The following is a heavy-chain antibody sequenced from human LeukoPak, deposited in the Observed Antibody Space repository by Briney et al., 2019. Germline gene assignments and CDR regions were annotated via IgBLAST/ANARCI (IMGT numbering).Heavy chain of an antibody. J-gene: IGHJ4*02. Sequence: GGSLRLSCAASGFTFKNYGMHWVRQAPGKGLEWVALIQPNGNDKYYGDSVKGRFTVSRDNSKNTLYLQLNSLRAEDTALYYCAKRDGGTEFDYWGQGILVTVSS. V-gene: IGHV3-30*02. D-gene: IGHD5-24*01. CDR1: GFTFKNYG. CDR3: AKRDGGTEFDY. CDR2: IQPNGNDK.